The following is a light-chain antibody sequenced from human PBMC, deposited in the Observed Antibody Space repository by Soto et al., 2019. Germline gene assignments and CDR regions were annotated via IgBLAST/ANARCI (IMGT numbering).Light chain of an antibody. CDR2: GNS. Sequence: QSVLTQPPSVSGAPGQRVTISCTGSSSNIGAGYDVHWYQQLPGTAPKILIYGNSNRPSGVPDRFSGSKSGTSASLAITGIQGEDEADYYCQSSDSSLSGYVVFGGGTKLTVL. J-gene: IGLJ2*01. V-gene: IGLV1-40*01. CDR1: SSNIGAGYD. CDR3: QSSDSSLSGYVV.